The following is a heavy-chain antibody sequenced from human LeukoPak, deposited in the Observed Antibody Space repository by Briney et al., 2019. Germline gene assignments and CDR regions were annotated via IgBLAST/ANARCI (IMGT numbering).Heavy chain of an antibody. CDR2: IWHDGSNK. Sequence: GGSLRLSCEAAGFTFSTYGMHWVRQAPGKGLEWVAVIWHDGSNKYYSDPVKGRFTISRDNSKNTLYLQMNSLRVEDTAVYYCARDGSSGYLHFDYWGQGTLVTVSS. CDR3: ARDGSSGYLHFDY. V-gene: IGHV3-33*08. D-gene: IGHD3-22*01. CDR1: GFTFSTYG. J-gene: IGHJ4*02.